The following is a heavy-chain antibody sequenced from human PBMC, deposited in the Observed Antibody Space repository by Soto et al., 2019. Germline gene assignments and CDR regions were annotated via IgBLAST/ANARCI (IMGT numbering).Heavy chain of an antibody. Sequence: QVKLVQSGAEVREPGASVKVSCKASGYSFTNNDVSWVRQATGQGLEWMGWMKPGSGDTGYAQKFQGRVTMTRDISIATAYMELSSLRSDDTAIYYCARMATFGSLNWFDPWGQGTLVTVSS. CDR1: GYSFTNND. CDR2: MKPGSGDT. D-gene: IGHD3-16*01. CDR3: ARMATFGSLNWFDP. V-gene: IGHV1-8*01. J-gene: IGHJ5*02.